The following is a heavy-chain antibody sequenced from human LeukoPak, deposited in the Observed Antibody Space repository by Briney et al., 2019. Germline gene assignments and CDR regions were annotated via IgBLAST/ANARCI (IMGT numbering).Heavy chain of an antibody. D-gene: IGHD6-25*01. J-gene: IGHJ4*02. V-gene: IGHV3-33*01. CDR3: ARDASTIAALDY. Sequence: PGGSLRLSCAASGITFSFYGMHWVRQAPGKGLQWVAVIWYDGSNEYYADSVKGRFTISRDNSKNALYMQMNSLRAEDTAVYYCARDASTIAALDYWGQGNLVTVPS. CDR2: IWYDGSNE. CDR1: GITFSFYG.